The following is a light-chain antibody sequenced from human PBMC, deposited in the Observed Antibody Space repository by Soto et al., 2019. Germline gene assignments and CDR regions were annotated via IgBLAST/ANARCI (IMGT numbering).Light chain of an antibody. V-gene: IGKV1-39*01. CDR3: QQSYNTPIT. CDR2: AAS. J-gene: IGKJ5*01. CDR1: QTISNY. Sequence: DIQMTQSPSSLSASLCGRVTITCRASQTISNYLNWYQQKSGRAPELLVYAASNLQSGVPSRFTGSGSGTHFTLTISGLEPADFATYFCQQSYNTPITFGQGTRLEIK.